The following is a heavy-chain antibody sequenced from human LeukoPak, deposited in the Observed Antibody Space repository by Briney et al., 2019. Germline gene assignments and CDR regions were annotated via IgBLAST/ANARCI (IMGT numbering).Heavy chain of an antibody. J-gene: IGHJ5*02. CDR3: ARGPNYSNYGWFDP. CDR2: IYYSGNT. V-gene: IGHV4-31*03. D-gene: IGHD4-11*01. Sequence: SETLSLTCTVSGGSISTGGYYWSWIRQHPGKGLEWIGYIYYSGNTYYNPPLKSRVTISVDTSKNQFSLKLSSVTAADTAVYYCARGPNYSNYGWFDPWGQGTLVTVSS. CDR1: GGSISTGGYY.